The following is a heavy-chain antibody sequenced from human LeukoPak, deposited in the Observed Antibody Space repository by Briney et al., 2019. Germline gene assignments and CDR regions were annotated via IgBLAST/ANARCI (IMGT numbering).Heavy chain of an antibody. CDR2: INSDGSST. J-gene: IGHJ3*02. D-gene: IGHD2-2*02. V-gene: IGHV3-74*01. Sequence: GGSLRLSCAASGFTFSSYWMHWVRQAPGKGLVWVSRINSDGSSTSYADSVKGRFTISRDNAKNTLYLQMNSLRAGDTAVYYCARDPYCSSTSCYTGGAFDIWGQGTMVTVS. CDR3: ARDPYCSSTSCYTGGAFDI. CDR1: GFTFSSYW.